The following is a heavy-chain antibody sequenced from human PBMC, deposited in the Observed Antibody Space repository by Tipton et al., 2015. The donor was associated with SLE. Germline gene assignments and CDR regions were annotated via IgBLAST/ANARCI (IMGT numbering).Heavy chain of an antibody. CDR1: GFTFADYA. CDR2: ISWNSGTI. Sequence: RSLRLSCAASGFTFADYAMHWVRQAPGRGLEWVSGISWNSGTIDYADSVKGRFTISRDNAKNSLYLQMNSLRVEDTAFYFCTKDKEMATIRTYYFDCWGQGTLVTVSS. CDR3: TKDKEMATIRTYYFDC. V-gene: IGHV3-9*01. D-gene: IGHD5-24*01. J-gene: IGHJ4*02.